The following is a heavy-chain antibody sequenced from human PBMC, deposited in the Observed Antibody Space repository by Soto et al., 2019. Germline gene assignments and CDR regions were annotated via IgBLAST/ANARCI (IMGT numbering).Heavy chain of an antibody. J-gene: IGHJ4*02. V-gene: IGHV3-53*01. Sequence: GGSLRLSCAASGFTVSSNYMSWVRQAPGKGLEWVSVIYSGGSTYYADSVKGRFTISRDNSKNTLYLQMNSLRAEDTAVYYCARALDSAKGEGDYYFDYWGQGTLVTVSS. CDR1: GFTVSSNY. D-gene: IGHD5-18*01. CDR2: IYSGGST. CDR3: ARALDSAKGEGDYYFDY.